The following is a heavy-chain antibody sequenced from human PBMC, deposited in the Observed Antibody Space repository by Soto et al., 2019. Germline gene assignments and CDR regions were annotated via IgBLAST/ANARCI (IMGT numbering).Heavy chain of an antibody. CDR2: IYYSGST. D-gene: IGHD6-13*01. Sequence: LSLTCTVSGGSISSYYWSWIRQPPGKGLEWIGYIYYSGSTNYNPSLKSRVTISVDTSKNQFSLKLSSVTAADTAVYYCARSASAAGPYNWFDPWGQGTLITVSS. CDR1: GGSISSYY. V-gene: IGHV4-59*01. CDR3: ARSASAAGPYNWFDP. J-gene: IGHJ5*02.